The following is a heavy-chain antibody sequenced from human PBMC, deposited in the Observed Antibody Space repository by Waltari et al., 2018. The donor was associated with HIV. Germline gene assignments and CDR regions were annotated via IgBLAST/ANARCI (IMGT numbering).Heavy chain of an antibody. D-gene: IGHD3-22*01. J-gene: IGHJ4*02. CDR1: GFTFTTFF. Sequence: EVKLVESGGGLVQPGGSLRLSCADSGFTFTTFFINWVRQAPGKGLEWVSAISGSGGSTYYADSVKGRFTISRDNSKNTLYLQMNSLGAEDTAVYYCAKDDSTGSSGYYPFHYWGQGTLITVSS. CDR2: ISGSGGST. V-gene: IGHV3-23*04. CDR3: AKDDSTGSSGYYPFHY.